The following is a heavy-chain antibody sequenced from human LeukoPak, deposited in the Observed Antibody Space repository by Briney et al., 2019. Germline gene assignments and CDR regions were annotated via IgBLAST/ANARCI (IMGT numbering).Heavy chain of an antibody. V-gene: IGHV5-51*01. D-gene: IGHD3-9*01. J-gene: IGHJ4*02. CDR3: ARVYYDILTGPGGAFDY. CDR2: IYPGDSDT. CDR1: GYSFTSYW. Sequence: GESLKISCEGSGYSFTSYWIGWVRQMPGKGLEWMGIIYPGDSDTRYSPSFQGQVTISADKSISTAYLQRSSLKASDTAMYYCARVYYDILTGPGGAFDYWGQGTLVTVSS.